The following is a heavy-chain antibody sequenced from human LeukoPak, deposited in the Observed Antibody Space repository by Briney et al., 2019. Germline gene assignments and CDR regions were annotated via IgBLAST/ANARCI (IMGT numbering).Heavy chain of an antibody. Sequence: PGGSLRLSCAASGFTFSSYGMHWVRQAPGKGLEWVAVIWYDGSNKYYADSVKGRFTISRDNSKNTLYLQMNSLRAEDTAVYYCARDKGSSGRFDYWGQGTLVTVSS. CDR1: GFTFSSYG. V-gene: IGHV3-33*01. D-gene: IGHD6-6*01. CDR2: IWYDGSNK. CDR3: ARDKGSSGRFDY. J-gene: IGHJ4*02.